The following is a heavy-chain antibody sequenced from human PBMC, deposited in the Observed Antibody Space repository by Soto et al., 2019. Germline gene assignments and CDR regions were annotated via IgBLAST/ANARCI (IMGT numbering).Heavy chain of an antibody. J-gene: IGHJ4*02. CDR2: IDPTDSYT. V-gene: IGHV5-10-1*03. CDR1: GYIFTSYW. D-gene: IGHD3-16*01. Sequence: EVQLVQSGAEVRKPGESLKISCKVSGYIFTSYWISWLRQMPGKGLEWMGRIDPTDSYTDYSPSFQGHVTISVDKSINTAYLQWSSLKASDSAMYYCARLPVLSLVAVWGFDYWGLGTLVTVSS. CDR3: ARLPVLSLVAVWGFDY.